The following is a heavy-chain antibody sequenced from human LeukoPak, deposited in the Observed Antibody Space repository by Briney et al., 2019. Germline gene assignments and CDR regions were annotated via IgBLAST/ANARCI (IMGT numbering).Heavy chain of an antibody. V-gene: IGHV4-59*01. CDR1: GGSISSYY. D-gene: IGHD2-15*01. Sequence: SETPSLTCTVSGGSISSYYWSWIRQPPGKGLEWIGYIYYSGSTNYNPSLKSRVTISVDTSKNQFSLKLSSVTAADTAVYYCARAVLYCSGGSCYSGPWFDPWGQGTLVTVSS. CDR3: ARAVLYCSGGSCYSGPWFDP. J-gene: IGHJ5*02. CDR2: IYYSGST.